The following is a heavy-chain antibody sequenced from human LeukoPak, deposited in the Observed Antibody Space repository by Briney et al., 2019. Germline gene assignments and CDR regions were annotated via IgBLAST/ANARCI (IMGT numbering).Heavy chain of an antibody. CDR2: IIPIFGTA. CDR1: GGTLISYA. J-gene: IGHJ6*03. Sequence: GASVKVSCKASGGTLISYAISWVRQAPGQGLEWMGGIIPIFGTANYAQKFQGRVTITTDESTSTAYMELSSLRSEDTAVYYCARQIPFEYYVDVWGKGTTVTVSS. CDR3: ARQIPFEYYVDV. V-gene: IGHV1-69*05. D-gene: IGHD2-21*01.